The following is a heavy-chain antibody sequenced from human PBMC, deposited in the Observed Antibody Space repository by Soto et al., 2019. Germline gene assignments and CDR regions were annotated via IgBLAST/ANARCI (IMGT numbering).Heavy chain of an antibody. CDR1: GGSFRTYC. J-gene: IGHJ4*02. CDR3: ANRLGSF. V-gene: IGHV4-34*01. Sequence: SETLSLTCAVYGGSFRTYCWAWIRQPPGKGLEWIGETHHSGSTTYSPSLMSRVSISIDTSRNQFSLKLRAVTAADTGVYYCANRLGSFWGQGTLVTVSS. CDR2: THHSGST. D-gene: IGHD3-16*01.